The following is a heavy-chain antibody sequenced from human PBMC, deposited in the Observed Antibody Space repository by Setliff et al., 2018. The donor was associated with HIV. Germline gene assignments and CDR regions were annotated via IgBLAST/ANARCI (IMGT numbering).Heavy chain of an antibody. V-gene: IGHV4-31*03. CDR3: AREGYGDKRERYFYYMDV. CDR1: GGSISTGGYY. D-gene: IGHD4-17*01. Sequence: SETLSLTCTVSGGSISTGGYYWSWIRQHPGKGLEWIGYIYNSGGTYYNPSLKSRITMSIDTSKNQFSLKLNSVTAADTAVYFCAREGYGDKRERYFYYMDVWGKGTTVTVSS. CDR2: IYNSGGT. J-gene: IGHJ6*03.